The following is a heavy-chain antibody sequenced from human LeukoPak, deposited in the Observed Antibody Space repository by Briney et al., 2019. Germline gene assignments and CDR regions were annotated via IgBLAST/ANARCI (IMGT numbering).Heavy chain of an antibody. J-gene: IGHJ5*02. CDR1: GFTFGDYA. CDR3: TRPQTYYYDSSGYPHWFDP. Sequence: PGGSLRLSCTASGFTFGDYAMSWFRQAPGKGLEWVGFIRSKAYGGTTEYAASVKGRFTISRDDSKSIAYLQMNSLKTEDTAVYYCTRPQTYYYDSSGYPHWFDPWGQGTLVTVSS. CDR2: IRSKAYGGTT. V-gene: IGHV3-49*03. D-gene: IGHD3-22*01.